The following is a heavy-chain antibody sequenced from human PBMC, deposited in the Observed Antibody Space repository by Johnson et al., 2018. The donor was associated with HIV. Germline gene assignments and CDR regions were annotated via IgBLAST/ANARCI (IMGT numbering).Heavy chain of an antibody. Sequence: VQLVESGGGLVQPGGSLRLSCAASGISFSYYAMNWVRQAPGKGLEWVSGISGSGDSTYYADSVKGRFTISRDNSKATVYLQMNSLRAEDTAVYYCARVPWSLDAFDIWGQGTMVTVSS. V-gene: IGHV3-23*04. CDR3: ARVPWSLDAFDI. CDR1: GISFSYYA. J-gene: IGHJ3*02. CDR2: ISGSGDST. D-gene: IGHD2-15*01.